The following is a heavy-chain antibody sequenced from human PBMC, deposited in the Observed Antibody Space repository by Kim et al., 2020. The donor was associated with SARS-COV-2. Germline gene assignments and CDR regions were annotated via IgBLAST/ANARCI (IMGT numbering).Heavy chain of an antibody. V-gene: IGHV3-21*01. CDR3: ARGGGGSYPYSY. D-gene: IGHD1-26*01. CDR1: GFTFSSYN. J-gene: IGHJ4*02. Sequence: GGSLRLSCAASGFTFSSYNMNWVRQAPGKGLEWVSSISGGNSYLYYADSVKGRFTISRDIAKNSLYLQMDSLRAEDTAVYYCARGGGGSYPYSYWGQGTL. CDR2: ISGGNSYL.